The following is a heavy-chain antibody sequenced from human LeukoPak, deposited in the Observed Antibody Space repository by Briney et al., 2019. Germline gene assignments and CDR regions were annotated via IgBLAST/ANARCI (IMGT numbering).Heavy chain of an antibody. D-gene: IGHD3-10*01. J-gene: IGHJ6*03. CDR3: ARGRGGMYYYGSGSPSYYYYYYMDV. CDR1: GGSISSYY. CDR2: IYTSGST. V-gene: IGHV4-4*07. Sequence: SETLSLTCTVSGGSISSYYWSWIRQPAGKGLEWIGRIYTSGSTNYNPSLKSRVTMSVDTSKNQFSLKLSSVTAADTAVYYCARGRGGMYYYGSGSPSYYYYYYMDVWGKGTTVTISS.